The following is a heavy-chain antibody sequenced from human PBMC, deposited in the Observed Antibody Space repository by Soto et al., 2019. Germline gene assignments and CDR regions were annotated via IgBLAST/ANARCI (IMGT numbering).Heavy chain of an antibody. CDR2: MNPNSGNT. Sequence: ASVKVSCKASGYTFTSYDINWVRQATGQGLEWMGWMNPNSGNTGYAQKFQGRVTMTRNTSISTAYMELSSLRSEDTAVYYCARGDYGDYRSQLSRPDDYWGQGTLVTVSS. CDR3: ARGDYGDYRSQLSRPDDY. CDR1: GYTFTSYD. V-gene: IGHV1-8*01. J-gene: IGHJ4*02. D-gene: IGHD4-17*01.